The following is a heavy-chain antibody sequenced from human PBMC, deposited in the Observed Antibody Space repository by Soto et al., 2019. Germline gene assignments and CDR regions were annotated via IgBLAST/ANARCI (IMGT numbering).Heavy chain of an antibody. V-gene: IGHV1-69*01. J-gene: IGHJ6*02. CDR3: AREGLDTAMVTDYYYGMDV. CDR1: GGTFSSYA. D-gene: IGHD5-18*01. Sequence: QVQLVQSGAEVKKPGSSVKVSCKASGGTFSSYAISWVRQAPGQGLEWMGGIIPIFGTANYAQKFQGRVTITADESTSTAYMELSSLRSEDTAVYYCAREGLDTAMVTDYYYGMDVWGQGTTVTVSS. CDR2: IIPIFGTA.